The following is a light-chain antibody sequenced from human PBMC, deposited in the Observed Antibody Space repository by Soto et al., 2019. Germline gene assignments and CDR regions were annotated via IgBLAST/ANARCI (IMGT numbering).Light chain of an antibody. J-gene: IGKJ1*01. V-gene: IGKV3-20*01. CDR2: RAS. CDR1: QSLSGSY. CDR3: QHYGASPWT. Sequence: NVFSQSPGTLSLSPGQRATLSCRASQSLSGSYLAWYQQKPGQAPRVLICRASIRATGISDRFSGSGSGTDFTLTISRLEPEDFAVYYCQHYGASPWTFGQGTKVDIK.